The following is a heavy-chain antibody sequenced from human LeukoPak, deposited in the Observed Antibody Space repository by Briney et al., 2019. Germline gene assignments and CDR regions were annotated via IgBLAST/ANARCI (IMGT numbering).Heavy chain of an antibody. CDR2: INEDGSTT. V-gene: IGHV3-74*01. Sequence: GGSLRLSCAASGFTFSSNWMHWVRQAPGKGLVWVSRINEDGSTTNYADSVKGRSTIFRDNAKNTLYLQMNSLRAEDTAVYYCARDGKNPYYDFWSGFQLRWFDPWGQGTLVTVSS. CDR1: GFTFSSNW. D-gene: IGHD3-3*01. CDR3: ARDGKNPYYDFWSGFQLRWFDP. J-gene: IGHJ5*02.